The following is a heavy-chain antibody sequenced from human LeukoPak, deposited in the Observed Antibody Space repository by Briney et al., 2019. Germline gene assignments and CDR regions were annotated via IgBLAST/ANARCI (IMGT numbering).Heavy chain of an antibody. J-gene: IGHJ4*02. CDR1: GFTFSNYG. V-gene: IGHV3-30*18. Sequence: PGRSLRLSCAASGFTFSNYGMHWVRQAPGKGLEWVAVLSYDGSNEYYADSVKGRFAISRDNSKNTLYLQMNSLRADDTAVYYCAKDRSPSMVRRRIVGYFDYWGQGTLVTVSS. CDR2: LSYDGSNE. D-gene: IGHD3-10*01. CDR3: AKDRSPSMVRRRIVGYFDY.